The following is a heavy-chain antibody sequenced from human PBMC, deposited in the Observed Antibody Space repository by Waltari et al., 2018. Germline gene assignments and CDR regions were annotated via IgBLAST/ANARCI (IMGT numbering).Heavy chain of an antibody. CDR3: AQSTASLRGSLFYYSMDV. J-gene: IGHJ6*02. D-gene: IGHD1-26*01. CDR2: ISYDGSNK. Sequence: QVQLVESGGGVVQPGSSLRLSCAASGFTFSSYAMHWVRQAPGKGMEWVAVISYDGSNKYYADSGKGRFTISRDNSKNTLYLQMNSLRAEDTAVYYCAQSTASLRGSLFYYSMDVWGQGTTVTVSS. V-gene: IGHV3-30-3*01. CDR1: GFTFSSYA.